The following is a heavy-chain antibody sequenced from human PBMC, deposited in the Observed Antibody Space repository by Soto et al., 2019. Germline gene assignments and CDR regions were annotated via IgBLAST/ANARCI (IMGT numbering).Heavy chain of an antibody. CDR3: AREDEDSGNGMDV. CDR2: ILNDGSNR. Sequence: QVQLVESGGGVVQPGRSLRLSCAASEFTFSNYGMHWVRQAPGKGLEWVAVILNDGSNRYHADSVKDRFTISRDNSKNTLYLQINRLRAEDPAVYYCAREDEDSGNGMDVWGQGNTVTGSP. J-gene: IGHJ6*01. CDR1: EFTFSNYG. D-gene: IGHD3-10*01. V-gene: IGHV3-33*01.